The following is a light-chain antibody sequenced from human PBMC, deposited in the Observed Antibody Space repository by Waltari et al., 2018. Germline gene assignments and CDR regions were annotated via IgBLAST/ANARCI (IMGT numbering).Light chain of an antibody. CDR3: QQYYSIPHT. CDR1: QSVLYSSNNMDY. J-gene: IGKJ2*01. CDR2: WAS. Sequence: DIVMTQSPDSLPVSLGERATINCKSSQSVLYSSNNMDYLAWYQQKPGQPPKLLICWASTRESGVPDRFSGSGSGTDFTLTISSLQAEDVAVYFCQQYYSIPHTFGQGTKLEIK. V-gene: IGKV4-1*01.